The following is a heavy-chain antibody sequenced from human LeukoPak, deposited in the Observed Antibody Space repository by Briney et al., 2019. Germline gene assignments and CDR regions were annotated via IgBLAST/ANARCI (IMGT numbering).Heavy chain of an antibody. CDR2: IWYDGSNK. V-gene: IGHV3-33*06. D-gene: IGHD5-18*01. Sequence: GGSLRLSCAASGFTFSSYGMHWVRQAPDKGLEWGAVIWYDGSNKYYADSVKGRFTIARDNSKNTLYLQMNSLRAEDTAVYYCAKVDTAMVTGFDYCGQGTLVTVSS. CDR1: GFTFSSYG. J-gene: IGHJ4*02. CDR3: AKVDTAMVTGFDY.